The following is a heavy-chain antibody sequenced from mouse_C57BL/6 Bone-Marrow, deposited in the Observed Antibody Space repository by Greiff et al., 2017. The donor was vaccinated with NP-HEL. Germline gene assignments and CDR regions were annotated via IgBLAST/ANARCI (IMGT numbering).Heavy chain of an antibody. D-gene: IGHD2-4*01. J-gene: IGHJ3*01. V-gene: IGHV2-2*02. CDR1: GFSLTSYG. CDR2: IWSGGST. Sequence: QVQLQQSGPGLVQPSQSLSITCTVSGFSLTSYGVHWVRQSPGKGLEWLGVIWSGGSTAYNAAFISRLSISKDNSKSQVFFKMNSLQANDTAIYYCARNPYDYDGGFAYWGQGTLVTVSA. CDR3: ARNPYDYDGGFAY.